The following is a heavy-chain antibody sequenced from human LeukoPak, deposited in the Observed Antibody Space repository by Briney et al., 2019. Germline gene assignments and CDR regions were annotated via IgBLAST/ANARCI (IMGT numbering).Heavy chain of an antibody. D-gene: IGHD5-12*01. Sequence: ASVKVSCKASGYTFTGYYMHWVRQAPGQGLEWMGWINPNSGGTNYAQKFQGRVTMTRDTSNSTAYMELSRLRSDDTAVYYCARGGYSGYDYDPNWFDPWGQGTLVTVSS. CDR3: ARGGYSGYDYDPNWFDP. CDR1: GYTFTGYY. J-gene: IGHJ5*02. V-gene: IGHV1-2*02. CDR2: INPNSGGT.